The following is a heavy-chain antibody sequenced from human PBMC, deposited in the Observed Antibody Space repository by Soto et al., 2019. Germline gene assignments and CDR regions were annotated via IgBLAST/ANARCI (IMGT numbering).Heavy chain of an antibody. CDR1: GYTFTHYY. CDR2: ISPNGGTT. CDR3: ARGPYSSGSLYYLDY. J-gene: IGHJ4*02. V-gene: IGHV1-46*01. Sequence: ASVKVSCKASGYTFTHYYIHWVRQAPGQGLEWMGFISPNGGTTSQAQKFQGRVTMTRDTSTSTVYMELSSLRSEDTAMYYCARGPYSSGSLYYLDYWGQGTLVTVSS. D-gene: IGHD2-8*02.